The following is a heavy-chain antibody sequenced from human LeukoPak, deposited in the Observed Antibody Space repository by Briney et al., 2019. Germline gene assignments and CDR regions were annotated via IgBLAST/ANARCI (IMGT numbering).Heavy chain of an antibody. Sequence: PSETLSLTCTVSGGSISSSSYYWGWIRQPPGKGLEWIGSIYYSGSTYYNPSLKSRVTISVDTSKNQFSLKLSSVTAADTAVYYCARLGGSGSYSYYYYYYYMDVWGKGTTVTASS. V-gene: IGHV4-39*01. J-gene: IGHJ6*03. CDR3: ARLGGSGSYSYYYYYYYMDV. CDR1: GGSISSSSYY. CDR2: IYYSGST. D-gene: IGHD3-10*01.